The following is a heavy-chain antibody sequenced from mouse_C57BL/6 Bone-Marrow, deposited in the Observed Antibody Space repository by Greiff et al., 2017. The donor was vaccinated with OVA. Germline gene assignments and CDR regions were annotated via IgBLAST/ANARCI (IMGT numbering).Heavy chain of an antibody. Sequence: EVMLVESGEGLVKPGGSLKLSCAASGFTFSSYAMSWVRQTPEKRLEWVAYISSGGDYIYYADTVKGRFTISRDNARNTLYLQMSSLKSEDTAMYYCTKIYYGNYGGDAMDYWGQGTSVTVSS. CDR2: ISSGGDYI. CDR3: TKIYYGNYGGDAMDY. CDR1: GFTFSSYA. J-gene: IGHJ4*01. D-gene: IGHD2-1*01. V-gene: IGHV5-9-1*02.